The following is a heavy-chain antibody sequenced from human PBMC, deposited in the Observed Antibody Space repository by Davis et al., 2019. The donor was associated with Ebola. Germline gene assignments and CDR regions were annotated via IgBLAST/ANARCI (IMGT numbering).Heavy chain of an antibody. CDR3: AKDRGGFGELLGFHFDY. D-gene: IGHD3-10*01. CDR1: GFTFSSYG. CDR2: ISYDGSNK. J-gene: IGHJ4*02. V-gene: IGHV3-30*18. Sequence: GESLKISCAASGFTFSSYGMHWVRQAPGKGLEWVAVISYDGSNKYYADSVKGRFTISRDNSKNTLYLQMNSLRAEDTAVYYCAKDRGGFGELLGFHFDYWGQGTLVTVSS.